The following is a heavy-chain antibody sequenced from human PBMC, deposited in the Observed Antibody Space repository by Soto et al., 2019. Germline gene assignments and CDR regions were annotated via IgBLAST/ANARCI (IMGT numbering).Heavy chain of an antibody. CDR3: ARAAQGDYDF. CDR2: MNPNDGNT. J-gene: IGHJ4*02. CDR1: GYSFTSFD. V-gene: IGHV1-8*01. Sequence: QVQLVQSGAEVKKPGASVKVSCKASGYSFTSFDINWVRQATGQGLEWMGWMNPNDGNTAYAQKFQSRVTMTRNTSISTAYMELSSLRSEDTAVYYCARAAQGDYDFWGQGTLVTVSS. D-gene: IGHD4-17*01.